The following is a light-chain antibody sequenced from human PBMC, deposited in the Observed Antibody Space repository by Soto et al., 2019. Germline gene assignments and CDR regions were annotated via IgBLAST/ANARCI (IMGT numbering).Light chain of an antibody. V-gene: IGKV2-28*01. CDR2: LGS. CDR3: MQALQTPYT. Sequence: EIVMTQSPPSLTVTPGEPASISCRSSQRLLHSNGNNFLDWYLQKPGQSPQLLIYLGSNRASGVPDRVSGSSAGPDFTLKISRVEAEDVGVYYFMQALQTPYTFGQGTKLEIK. J-gene: IGKJ2*01. CDR1: QRLLHSNGNNF.